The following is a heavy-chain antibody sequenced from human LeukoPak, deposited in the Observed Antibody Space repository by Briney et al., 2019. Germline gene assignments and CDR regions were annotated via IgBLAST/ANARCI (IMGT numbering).Heavy chain of an antibody. CDR2: IYYSGST. CDR3: ARVIGYCSSTSCYTRSNYFDY. D-gene: IGHD2-2*02. J-gene: IGHJ4*02. CDR1: GGSFSGYY. Sequence: PSETLSLTCAVYGGSFSGYYWSWIRKPPGKGLEWIGYIYYSGSTYYNPSLKSRVTISVDTSKNQFSLKLSSVTAADTAVYYCARVIGYCSSTSCYTRSNYFDYWGQGTLVTVSS. V-gene: IGHV4-30-4*01.